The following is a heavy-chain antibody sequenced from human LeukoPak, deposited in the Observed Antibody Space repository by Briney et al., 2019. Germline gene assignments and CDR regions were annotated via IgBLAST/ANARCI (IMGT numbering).Heavy chain of an antibody. CDR2: INPSDSST. D-gene: IGHD6-13*01. CDR3: AKAPRNSSTMLDY. J-gene: IGHJ4*02. CDR1: GYTFTSYW. Sequence: GASVKVSCKASGYTFTSYWIQWVRQAPGQGLEWMGLINPSDSSTAYAHRFQGRVTMTRDTSTSTVYMDLSSLRSEDTAVYYCAKAPRNSSTMLDYWGQGTLVTVSS. V-gene: IGHV1-46*01.